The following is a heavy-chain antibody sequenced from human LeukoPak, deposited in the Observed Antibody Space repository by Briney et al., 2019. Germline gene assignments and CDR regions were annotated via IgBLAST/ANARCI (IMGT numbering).Heavy chain of an antibody. V-gene: IGHV3-74*01. Sequence: QPGGSLRLSCAASGFTFSNSWMHWVRQAPGKGLVWVSRINSDGKTTSYADSVKGRFTISRDNAENTLFLQMNSLRAEDTAVYYCANRVEKNNFDYWGQGTLVTVSS. D-gene: IGHD1/OR15-1a*01. J-gene: IGHJ4*02. CDR2: INSDGKTT. CDR1: GFTFSNSW. CDR3: ANRVEKNNFDY.